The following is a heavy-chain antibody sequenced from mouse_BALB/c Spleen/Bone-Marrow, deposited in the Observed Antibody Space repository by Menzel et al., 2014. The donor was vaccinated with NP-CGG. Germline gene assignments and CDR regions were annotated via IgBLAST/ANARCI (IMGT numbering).Heavy chain of an antibody. V-gene: IGHV4-1*02. D-gene: IGHD1-2*01. CDR2: INPDSSTI. CDR1: GFDFSRCW. J-gene: IGHJ3*01. Sequence: VQLQQSGGGLVQPGGSLKLSCAASGFDFSRCWMTWVRQAPGKGLEWIGEINPDSSTINYAPSLKDKFIISRDNAKNTLYLQMSKVRSEDTALYYCAKNYYYGYVAYWGQGTLFTVSA. CDR3: AKNYYYGYVAY.